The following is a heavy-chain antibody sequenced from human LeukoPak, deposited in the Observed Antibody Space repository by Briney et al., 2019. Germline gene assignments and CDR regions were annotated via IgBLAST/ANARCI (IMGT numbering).Heavy chain of an antibody. J-gene: IGHJ4*02. Sequence: PGGSLRLSCAASGFTVSSNYMSLVRQALGKGLEWVSVIYSGGSTYYADSVKGRFTISRDSSKNTLYLQMNSLRAEDTAVYYCARHGSGGTMYYFDYWGQGTLVTVSS. CDR3: ARHGSGGTMYYFDY. CDR1: GFTVSSNY. D-gene: IGHD3-10*01. V-gene: IGHV3-53*01. CDR2: IYSGGST.